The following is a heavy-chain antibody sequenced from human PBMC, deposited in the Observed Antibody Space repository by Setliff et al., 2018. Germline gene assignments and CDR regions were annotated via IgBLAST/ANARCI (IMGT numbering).Heavy chain of an antibody. V-gene: IGHV4-39*07. CDR1: GGSISSSSYY. D-gene: IGHD6-13*01. Sequence: PSETLSLTCTVSGGSISSSSYYWGWVRQPPGKGLEWIGEIYHSGSTNYNPSLKSRVTISVDKSKNQFSLKLSSVTAADTAVYYCARAGYSSSWIDYWGQGTLVTVSS. CDR2: IYHSGST. J-gene: IGHJ4*02. CDR3: ARAGYSSSWIDY.